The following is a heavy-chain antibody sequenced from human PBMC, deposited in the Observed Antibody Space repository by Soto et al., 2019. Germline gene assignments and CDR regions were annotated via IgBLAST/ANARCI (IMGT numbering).Heavy chain of an antibody. V-gene: IGHV4-39*01. D-gene: IGHD5-12*01. CDR3: ARHSAVGWLQSTFDY. CDR2: IYYSGST. J-gene: IGHJ4*02. CDR1: GGSISSSSYY. Sequence: SETLSLTCTVSGGSISSSSYYWGWIRQPPGKGLEWIGSIYYSGSTYHNPSLKSRVTISVDTSKNQFSLKLSSVTAADTAVYYCARHSAVGWLQSTFDYWGQGTLVTVS.